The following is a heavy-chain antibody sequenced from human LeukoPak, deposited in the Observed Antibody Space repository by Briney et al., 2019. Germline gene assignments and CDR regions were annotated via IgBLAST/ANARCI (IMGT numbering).Heavy chain of an antibody. J-gene: IGHJ4*02. CDR3: ARELNGYSSSWYDY. Sequence: TGGSLRLSCAASGFTFSSYAMSWVRQAPGKGLEWVSAISGSGGSTYYADSVKGRFTISRDSSKNTLYLQMNSLRAEDTAVYYCARELNGYSSSWYDYWGQGTLVTVSS. CDR2: ISGSGGST. V-gene: IGHV3-23*01. D-gene: IGHD6-13*01. CDR1: GFTFSSYA.